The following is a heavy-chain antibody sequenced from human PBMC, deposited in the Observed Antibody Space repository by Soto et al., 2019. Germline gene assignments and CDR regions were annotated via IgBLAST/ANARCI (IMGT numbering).Heavy chain of an antibody. CDR2: IKSKTDGGTT. J-gene: IGHJ4*02. V-gene: IGHV3-15*01. CDR3: TTDLAQLLWSGELPDY. Sequence: EVQLVESGGGLVKPGGSLRLSCAASGFTFSNAWMSWVRQAPGKGLEWVGRIKSKTDGGTTDYAAPVKGRFTISRDDSKSTMYLQMNSLKTEETAVYYCTTDLAQLLWSGELPDYWGQGTLVTVSS. D-gene: IGHD3-10*01. CDR1: GFTFSNAW.